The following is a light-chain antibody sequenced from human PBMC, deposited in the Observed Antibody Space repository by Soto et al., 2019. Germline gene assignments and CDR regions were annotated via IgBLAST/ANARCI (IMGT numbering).Light chain of an antibody. CDR1: QTIAKSY. CDR2: GAS. J-gene: IGKJ4*01. CDR3: HQYASAPLT. V-gene: IGKV3-20*01. Sequence: EIVLTRSPGTLSLSPGERATLSRRASQTIAKSYLAWYQQKSGQPPKLLNYGASTRATGIPDRFSGSESGTDFTLIISRLEPEDFAVYYCHQYASAPLTVGGGTKVEIK.